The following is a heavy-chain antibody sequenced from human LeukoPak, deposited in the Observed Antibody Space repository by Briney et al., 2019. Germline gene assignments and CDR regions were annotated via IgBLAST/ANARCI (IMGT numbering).Heavy chain of an antibody. CDR1: GFTFSSYS. V-gene: IGHV3-21*01. CDR3: ARDPTPSGDV. CDR2: ISSSSSYT. D-gene: IGHD3-10*01. J-gene: IGHJ6*04. Sequence: PGGSLRLSCAASGFTFSSYSMNWVRQAPGKGLEWVSSISSSSSYTYYADSVKGRFTISRDNDKKSLYLQMNSLRAEDTAVYYCARDPTPSGDVWGKGTTVTVSS.